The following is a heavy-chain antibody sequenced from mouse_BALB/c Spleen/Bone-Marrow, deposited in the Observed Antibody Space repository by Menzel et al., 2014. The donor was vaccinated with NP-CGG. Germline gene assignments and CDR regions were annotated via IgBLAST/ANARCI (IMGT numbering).Heavy chain of an antibody. Sequence: VKLMESGPGLVAPSQSLSITCTVLGFSLTDYGVNWVRQPSGKGLEWLGMIWGDGSTDYNSPLKSRLSISKDNSKSQVFLKVNSLQTDDTARYYCARDGKRRNAMDYWGQGASVTVSS. CDR1: GFSLTDYG. J-gene: IGHJ4*01. D-gene: IGHD2-1*01. V-gene: IGHV2-6-7*01. CDR3: ARDGKRRNAMDY. CDR2: IWGDGST.